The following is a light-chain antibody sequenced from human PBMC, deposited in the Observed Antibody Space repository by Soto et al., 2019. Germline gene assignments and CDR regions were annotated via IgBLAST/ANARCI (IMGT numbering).Light chain of an antibody. CDR1: QSVSSSY. CDR3: QHYGTSPYT. V-gene: IGKV3-20*01. Sequence: EIVLTQSPGTLSLSPGERATLSCRASQSVSSSYLAWYQQKPGQAPRLLIYGASSRATGIPDRFSGSGSGTDYTLTISRLESTDFAVAYFQHYGTSPYTFGQGTNLEIK. J-gene: IGKJ2*01. CDR2: GAS.